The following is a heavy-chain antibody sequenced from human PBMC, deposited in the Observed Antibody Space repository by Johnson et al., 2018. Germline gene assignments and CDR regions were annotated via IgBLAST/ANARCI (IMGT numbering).Heavy chain of an antibody. D-gene: IGHD3-16*01. CDR2: IYTSGST. V-gene: IGHV4-4*07. J-gene: IGHJ6*02. CDR1: GGSISSYY. Sequence: QVQLQESGPGLVKPSETLSLTCTVSGGSISSYYWSWIRQPAGKGLEWIGRIYTSGSTNYNPSLKSRVTMSVDTSKNQFSLKLSSVTAADTAVYYCARVTAPRDEYYYYGMDVWGQGTTVTVSS. CDR3: ARVTAPRDEYYYYGMDV.